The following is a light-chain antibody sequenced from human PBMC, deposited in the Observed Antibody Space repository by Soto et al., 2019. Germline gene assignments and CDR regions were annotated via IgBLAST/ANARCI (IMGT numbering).Light chain of an antibody. V-gene: IGKV1-33*01. Sequence: DIQMTQSPSSLSASVGDRVTITCQASQDINNYLNWYQQKPGKAPKLLIFDATNLETGVPSRFSGSGSGTEFTLTISSLQPDDFATYYCHSRAFGQGTRLEIK. J-gene: IGKJ5*01. CDR2: DAT. CDR3: HSRA. CDR1: QDINNY.